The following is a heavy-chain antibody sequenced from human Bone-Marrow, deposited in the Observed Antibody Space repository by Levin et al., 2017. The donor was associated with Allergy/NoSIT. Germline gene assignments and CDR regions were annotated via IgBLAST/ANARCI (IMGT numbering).Heavy chain of an antibody. CDR2: ISYDGSNK. CDR3: AKDSETEYSSSSGVGFDY. J-gene: IGHJ4*02. D-gene: IGHD6-6*01. CDR1: GFTFSSYG. Sequence: PGESLKISCAASGFTFSSYGMHWVRQAPGKGLEWVAVISYDGSNKYYADSVKGRFTISRDNSKNTLYLQMNSLRAEDTAVYYCAKDSETEYSSSSGVGFDYWGQGTLVTVSS. V-gene: IGHV3-30*18.